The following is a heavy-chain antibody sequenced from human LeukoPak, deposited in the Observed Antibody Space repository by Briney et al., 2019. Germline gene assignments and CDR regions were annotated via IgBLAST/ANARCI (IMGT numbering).Heavy chain of an antibody. D-gene: IGHD3-22*01. J-gene: IGHJ1*01. V-gene: IGHV1-18*01. CDR1: GYTFTSYG. CDR3: ARDLYYYDSSGYSFQH. Sequence: GASVKVSCKASGYTFTSYGISWVRQAPGQGLEWMGWISAYNGNTNYAQKLQGRVTMTTDTSTSTAYMELRSLRSDDTAVYYCARDLYYYDSSGYSFQHWGQGTLVTVSS. CDR2: ISAYNGNT.